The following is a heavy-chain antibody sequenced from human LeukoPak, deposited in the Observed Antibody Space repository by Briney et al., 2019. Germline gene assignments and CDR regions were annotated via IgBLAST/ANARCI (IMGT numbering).Heavy chain of an antibody. J-gene: IGHJ4*02. CDR3: ANYGDYQYFDY. CDR2: ISYDGTNK. V-gene: IGHV3-30*18. Sequence: GGTLRLSCAASGFTFINYGMHWVRQAPGKGLEWVAVISYDGTNKYYADSVRGRFTISRDNSKNTLYLQMNSLKTDDTAVYYCANYGDYQYFDYWGQGSPVTVSS. CDR1: GFTFINYG. D-gene: IGHD4-17*01.